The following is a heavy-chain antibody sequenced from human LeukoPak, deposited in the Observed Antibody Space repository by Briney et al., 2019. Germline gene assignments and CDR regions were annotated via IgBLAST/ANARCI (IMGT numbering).Heavy chain of an antibody. Sequence: PSETLSLTCSVSGGSTSSYYWSWIRLPPGKGLEWIGYISHSGTTNYNPSLKGRVTISVDTSKNQFSLKLSSVTAPDTAVYYCVRQTHYYGSGTYYFYYYIGVWGRGTTVTVSS. D-gene: IGHD3-10*01. V-gene: IGHV4-59*08. CDR3: VRQTHYYGSGTYYFYYYIGV. J-gene: IGHJ6*03. CDR1: GGSTSSYY. CDR2: ISHSGTT.